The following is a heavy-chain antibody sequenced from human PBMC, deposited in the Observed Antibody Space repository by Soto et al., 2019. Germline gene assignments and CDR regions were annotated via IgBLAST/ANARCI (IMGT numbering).Heavy chain of an antibody. J-gene: IGHJ4*02. CDR2: ISYGGST. CDR3: SRGILV. CDR1: GGSINSGGFC. V-gene: IGHV4-31*03. D-gene: IGHD5-18*01. Sequence: QVQLQESGPGLVKPSQTLSLTCTVSGGSINSGGFCWSWIRQHPGKGLDWIGCISYGGSTSYNPSLKSRVTISVDTSKNQFSLKLTSVTAADKAVYYCSRGILVWGQGALITVSS.